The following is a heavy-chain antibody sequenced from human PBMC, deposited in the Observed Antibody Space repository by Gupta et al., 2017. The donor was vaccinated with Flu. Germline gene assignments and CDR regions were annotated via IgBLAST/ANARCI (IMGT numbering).Heavy chain of an antibody. CDR3: ARVRYQLLMSP. CDR2: INYSGAT. V-gene: IGHV4-34*01. J-gene: IGHJ5*02. D-gene: IGHD2-8*01. Sequence: GLEWIGEINYSGATNYNPSLKSRVTISVDTSKNQFSLKLRSLTAADTALYYCARVRYQLLMSPWGQGTLVTVSS.